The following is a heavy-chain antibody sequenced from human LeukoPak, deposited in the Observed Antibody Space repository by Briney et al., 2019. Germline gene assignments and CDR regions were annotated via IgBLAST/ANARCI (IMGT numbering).Heavy chain of an antibody. J-gene: IGHJ6*04. CDR3: ARGKEMAGNLYYYGMDV. CDR2: IITGLGTA. D-gene: IGHD6-19*01. CDR1: GGTFTNYA. V-gene: IGHV1-69*06. Sequence: FSEASGGTFTNYAISWVRQAPGQGLEWMGGIITGLGTANYAQKFQDRVMITADKSTTTAYMELSRLTSEDTAVYYCARGKEMAGNLYYYGMDVWGKGTTVNVAS.